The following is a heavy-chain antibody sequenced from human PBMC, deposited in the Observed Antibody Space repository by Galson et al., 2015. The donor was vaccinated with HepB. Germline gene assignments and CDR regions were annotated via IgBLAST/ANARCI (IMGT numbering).Heavy chain of an antibody. V-gene: IGHV3-23*01. J-gene: IGHJ6*02. D-gene: IGHD3-10*01. CDR1: GFTFSSYA. Sequence: SLRLSCAASGFTFSSYAMSWVRQAPGKGLEWVSGVSGSGSITYYAGSVKGRFTISRDNSKNTLYLQMNSLTAEDTAVYYCAKGITASQYRMDAWGQGTTVTVSS. CDR3: AKGITASQYRMDA. CDR2: VSGSGSIT.